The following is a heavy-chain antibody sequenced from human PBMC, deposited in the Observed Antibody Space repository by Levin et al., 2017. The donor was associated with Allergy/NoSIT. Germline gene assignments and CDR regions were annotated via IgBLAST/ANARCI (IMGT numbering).Heavy chain of an antibody. J-gene: IGHJ4*02. CDR3: AKEPPYCGGDWYSIVDS. V-gene: IGHV3-23*01. Sequence: HPGGSLRLSCAASGFTFSSYAMNWVRQAPGKGLEWVSVISGSGGYTYYADSVKGRFTISRDNSKNTLYLQMNSLRAEDTALYYCAKEPPYCGGDWYSIVDSWGQGTLVTVSS. CDR2: ISGSGGYT. CDR1: GFTFSSYA. D-gene: IGHD2-21*02.